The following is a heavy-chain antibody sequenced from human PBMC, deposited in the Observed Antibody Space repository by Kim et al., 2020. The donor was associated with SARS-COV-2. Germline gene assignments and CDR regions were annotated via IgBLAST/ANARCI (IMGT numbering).Heavy chain of an antibody. J-gene: IGHJ4*02. Sequence: GGSLRLSCAASGFFFPSYGMSWVRQAPGKGLEWVSAICPTGSEKFYADSVKGRVTISRDDSKNTVYLQMTSLRADDTAVYYCANRYSGTSAFDYWGQGTL. CDR1: GFFFPSYG. D-gene: IGHD6-6*01. V-gene: IGHV3-23*01. CDR3: ANRYSGTSAFDY. CDR2: ICPTGSEK.